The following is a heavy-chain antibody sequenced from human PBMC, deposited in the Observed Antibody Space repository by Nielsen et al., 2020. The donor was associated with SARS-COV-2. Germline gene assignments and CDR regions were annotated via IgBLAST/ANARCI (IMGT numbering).Heavy chain of an antibody. CDR3: ARLPAETVSFDI. CDR1: GGSIRNTY. D-gene: IGHD2-2*01. J-gene: IGHJ3*02. CDR2: SDHSWRI. Sequence: SETLSLTCAASGGSIRNTYWGWIRQPQGKRLEWIAYSDHSWRINYNPSLKSRATISADTSKDQISLKLTSVTAADTAVYYCARLPAETVSFDIWGQGTMVTVS. V-gene: IGHV4-59*08.